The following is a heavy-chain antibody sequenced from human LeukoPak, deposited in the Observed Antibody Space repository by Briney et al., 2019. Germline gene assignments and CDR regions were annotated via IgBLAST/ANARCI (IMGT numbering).Heavy chain of an antibody. CDR3: ARETIFGVVIGYDAFDI. D-gene: IGHD3-3*01. V-gene: IGHV6-1*01. CDR1: GDSVSSNSAA. CDR2: TYYRSKWYN. Sequence: SQTLSLTCAISGDSVSSNSAAWNWIRQSPSRGLEWLGRTYYRSKWYNDYAVSVKSRITINPDTSKNQFSLQLNSVTPEDTAVYYCARETIFGVVIGYDAFDIWGQGTMVTVSS. J-gene: IGHJ3*02.